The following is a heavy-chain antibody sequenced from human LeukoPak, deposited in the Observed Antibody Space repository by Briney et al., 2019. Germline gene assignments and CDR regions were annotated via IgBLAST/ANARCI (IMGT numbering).Heavy chain of an antibody. V-gene: IGHV1-69*13. Sequence: GASVKVSCKASGGTFSSYAISWVRQAPGQGLEWMGGIIPIFGTANYARKFQGRVTITADESTSTAYMELSSLRSEDTAVYYCARGTRWLSQSRRYFDYWGQGTLVTVSS. CDR1: GGTFSSYA. CDR2: IIPIFGTA. CDR3: ARGTRWLSQSRRYFDY. J-gene: IGHJ4*02. D-gene: IGHD5-24*01.